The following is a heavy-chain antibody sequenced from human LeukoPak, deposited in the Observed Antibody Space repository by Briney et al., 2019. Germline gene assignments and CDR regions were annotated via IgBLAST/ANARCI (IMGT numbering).Heavy chain of an antibody. CDR3: ARDPPGSGSYYDY. CDR2: IYYTGST. J-gene: IGHJ4*02. D-gene: IGHD3-10*01. V-gene: IGHV4-59*01. CDR1: GGSINSYY. Sequence: PSETLSLTCTVSGGSINSYYWSWIRQPPGKELECIGYIYYTGSTNYNPSLKSRVTISVDTSKNQFSLKLSSVTAADTAVYYCARDPPGSGSYYDYWGRGTLVTVSS.